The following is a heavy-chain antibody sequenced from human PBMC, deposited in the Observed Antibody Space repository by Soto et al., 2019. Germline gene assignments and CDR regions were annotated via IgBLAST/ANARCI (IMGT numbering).Heavy chain of an antibody. Sequence: SETLSLTCTVSGGSISSYYWSWIRQPPGKGLEWIGYIYYSGSTNYNPSLKSRVTISVDTSKNQFSLKLSSVTAADTAVYYCASLQLERRAIYYRYYIAVSGKGSTVTGSS. D-gene: IGHD1-1*01. V-gene: IGHV4-59*08. J-gene: IGHJ6*03. CDR3: ASLQLERRAIYYRYYIAV. CDR2: IYYSGST. CDR1: GGSISSYY.